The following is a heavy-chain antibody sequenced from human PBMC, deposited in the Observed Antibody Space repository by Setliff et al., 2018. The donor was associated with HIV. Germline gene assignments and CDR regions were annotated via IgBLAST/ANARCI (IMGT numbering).Heavy chain of an antibody. CDR1: GFTFRDFG. J-gene: IGHJ6*03. CDR2: ISYDGGNK. V-gene: IGHV3-30*04. D-gene: IGHD2-2*01. CDR3: ARATQLRSGVVDPAAKYFYYYMDV. Sequence: PGGSLRLSCTASGFTFRDFGMSWVRQAPGKGLEWVAVISYDGGNKNYADSVQGRFTISRDNSKNTLHLEMNNLRPEDTAVYYCARATQLRSGVVDPAAKYFYYYMDVWGKGTTVTVSS.